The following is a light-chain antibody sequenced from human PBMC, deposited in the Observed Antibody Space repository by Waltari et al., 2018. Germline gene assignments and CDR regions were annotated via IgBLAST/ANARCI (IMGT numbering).Light chain of an antibody. CDR3: CSYAGSTTSVV. J-gene: IGLJ3*02. V-gene: IGLV2-23*02. Sequence: QSALTQPASVSGSPGPSITISCTGTSSDVGGYKYVSWYQQHPGKAPKLMIYNVSKRPSGVSNRFSGSKSGNTASLTISGLQAEDEADYYCCSYAGSTTSVVFGGGIKVTVL. CDR1: SSDVGGYKY. CDR2: NVS.